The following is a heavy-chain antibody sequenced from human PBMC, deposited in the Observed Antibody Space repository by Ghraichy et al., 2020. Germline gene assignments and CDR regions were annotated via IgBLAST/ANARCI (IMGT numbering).Heavy chain of an antibody. J-gene: IGHJ6*02. D-gene: IGHD2-2*01. CDR1: GGSFSGYY. V-gene: IGHV4-34*01. CDR3: GRIVVSAAMRDHYYYYGMDV. Sequence: SETLSLTCAVYGGSFSGYYWSWIRQPPGKGLEWIGEINHSGSTNYNPSLKSRVTISVDTSKNQFSLKLSSVTAADTAVYYGGRIVVSAAMRDHYYYYGMDVWGQGTTVTVSS. CDR2: INHSGST.